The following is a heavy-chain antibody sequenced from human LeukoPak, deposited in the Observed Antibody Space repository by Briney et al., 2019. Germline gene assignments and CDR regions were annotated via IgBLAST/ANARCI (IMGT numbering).Heavy chain of an antibody. CDR1: GFTFSSYS. D-gene: IGHD3-16*01. V-gene: IGHV3-48*01. Sequence: GGSLRLSCTASGFTFSSYSMNWVRQAPGKGLEWISYIRSSSRTIYYADSVKGRFTISRDNDKNSLYLQMNSLRAEDTAVYYCARVGGGDAFDIWGQGTMVTVSS. CDR2: IRSSSRTI. J-gene: IGHJ3*02. CDR3: ARVGGGDAFDI.